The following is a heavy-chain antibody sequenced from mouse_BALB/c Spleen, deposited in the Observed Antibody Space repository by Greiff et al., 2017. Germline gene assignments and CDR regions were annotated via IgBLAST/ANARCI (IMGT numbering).Heavy chain of an antibody. CDR3: ATGTMGFGAMDY. J-gene: IGHJ4*01. V-gene: IGHV1-69*02. CDR1: GYTFTSYW. D-gene: IGHD4-1*01. CDR2: IDPSDSYT. Sequence: VQLQQPGAELVKPGASVKLSCKASGYTFTSYWMHWVKQRPGQGLEWIGEIDPSDSYTNYNQKFKGKATLTVDKSSSTAYMQLSSLTSEDSAVYYCATGTMGFGAMDYWGQGTSVTVSS.